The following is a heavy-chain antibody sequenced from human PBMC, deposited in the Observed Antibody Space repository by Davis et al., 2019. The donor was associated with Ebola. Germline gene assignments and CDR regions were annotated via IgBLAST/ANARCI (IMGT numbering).Heavy chain of an antibody. D-gene: IGHD2-15*01. Sequence: SETLSLTCAVYGGSFSGYYWSWIRQPPGKGLEWIGEINHSGSTNYNPSLKSRVTKSVDTSKNQFSLKLSSVTAADTAVYYCARGRGVVAATVRFDYWGQGTLVTVSS. CDR2: INHSGST. CDR3: ARGRGVVAATVRFDY. CDR1: GGSFSGYY. J-gene: IGHJ4*02. V-gene: IGHV4-34*01.